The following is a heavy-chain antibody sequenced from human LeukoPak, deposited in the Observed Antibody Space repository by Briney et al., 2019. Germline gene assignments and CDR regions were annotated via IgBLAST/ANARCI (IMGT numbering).Heavy chain of an antibody. V-gene: IGHV4-39*01. J-gene: IGHJ6*03. Sequence: PSETLSLTCTVSGGSISINSYYWGWVRQPPGKGLEWIGSIYYTGTTYYNPSLKSRVTISVDTSKNQFSLKLSSVTAADTAVYYCARRFTGGSYYMDVWGKGTTVTVSS. CDR3: ARRFTGGSYYMDV. D-gene: IGHD3-10*01. CDR2: IYYTGTT. CDR1: GGSISINSYY.